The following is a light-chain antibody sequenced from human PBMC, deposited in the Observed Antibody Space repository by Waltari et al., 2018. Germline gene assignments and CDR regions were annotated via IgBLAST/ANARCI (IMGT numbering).Light chain of an antibody. CDR1: SSDVGAYTY. J-gene: IGLJ2*01. CDR2: EVS. CDR3: ASRGASKV. Sequence: QSALTQPPSASGSPGQSVTLSCTGPSSDVGAYTYVSWYQQHPGKAPKLLIYEVSKRASGVPDRFSGSKSGNTASLTVSGLQAEDEADYYCASRGASKVFGGGTKLTVL. V-gene: IGLV2-8*01.